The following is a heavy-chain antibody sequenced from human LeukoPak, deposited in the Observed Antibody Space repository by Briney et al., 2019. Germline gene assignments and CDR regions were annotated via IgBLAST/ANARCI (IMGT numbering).Heavy chain of an antibody. J-gene: IGHJ5*02. CDR3: AREGYCSGGSCDNWFDP. CDR1: GGSISSYY. V-gene: IGHV4-4*07. Sequence: PSETLSLTCTVSGGSISSYYWSWIRQPAGKGLEWIGRIYISGSTYYNPSLKSRVTISVDRSKNQFSLNLSSVTAADTAVYYCAREGYCSGGSCDNWFDPWGQGTLVTVSS. CDR2: IYISGST. D-gene: IGHD2-15*01.